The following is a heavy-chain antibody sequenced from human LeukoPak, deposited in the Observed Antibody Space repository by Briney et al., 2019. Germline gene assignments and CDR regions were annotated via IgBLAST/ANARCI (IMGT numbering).Heavy chain of an antibody. CDR3: ARDYIKRQWLVPENWFDP. CDR1: GGSISSYY. Sequence: SETLSLTCTVSGGSISSYYWSWIRQPPGKGLEWIGYIYYSGSTNYNPSLKSRVTISVDTSKNQFSLKLSSVAAADTAVYYCARDYIKRQWLVPENWFDPWGQGTLVTVSS. CDR2: IYYSGST. J-gene: IGHJ5*02. D-gene: IGHD6-19*01. V-gene: IGHV4-59*12.